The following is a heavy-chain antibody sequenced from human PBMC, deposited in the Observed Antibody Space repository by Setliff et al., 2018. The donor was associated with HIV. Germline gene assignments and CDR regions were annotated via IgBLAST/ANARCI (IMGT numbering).Heavy chain of an antibody. CDR2: INPKSDGT. CDR1: GYSFTDYY. J-gene: IGHJ4*02. D-gene: IGHD3-22*01. V-gene: IGHV1-2*04. CDR3: ARGMDYYDISGYYQYYLDY. Sequence: GASVKVFCKASGYSFTDYYIHWVRQAPGQGLEWMGWINPKSDGTNYAQKFQGWITMTRDTSISTAYMELSRLRSDDTAVYYCARGMDYYDISGYYQYYLDYWGQGTLVTVSS.